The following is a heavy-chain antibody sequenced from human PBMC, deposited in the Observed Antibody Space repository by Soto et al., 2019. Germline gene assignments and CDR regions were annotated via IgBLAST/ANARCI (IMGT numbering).Heavy chain of an antibody. CDR1: VFSLSTSGVG. CDR3: AHRDGGNDRF. D-gene: IGHD2-15*01. V-gene: IGHV2-5*02. CDR2: IYWDDDK. Sequence: QITLKESGPTLVKPTQTLTLTCTFSVFSLSTSGVGVGWIRQPPGKALEGLALIYWDDDKRYSPSLKSRLTITKDTSKTRVVLTMTNMDPVDTATYYCAHRDGGNDRFWGQGTLVTVSS. J-gene: IGHJ4*02.